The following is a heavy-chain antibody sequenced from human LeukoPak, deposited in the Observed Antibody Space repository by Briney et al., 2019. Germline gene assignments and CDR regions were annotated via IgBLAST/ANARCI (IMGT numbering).Heavy chain of an antibody. CDR3: ARDPPTRYYDSSGYLDY. D-gene: IGHD3-22*01. V-gene: IGHV3-64*04. CDR2: ITSNGGST. J-gene: IGHJ4*02. Sequence: PGGSLRLSCSASGFTFSTYAMHWVRQAPGKGLEYVSAITSNGGSTYYADSVKGRFTISRDNSKNTLYLQMNSLRAEDTAVYYCARDPPTRYYDSSGYLDYWGQGTLVTVSS. CDR1: GFTFSTYA.